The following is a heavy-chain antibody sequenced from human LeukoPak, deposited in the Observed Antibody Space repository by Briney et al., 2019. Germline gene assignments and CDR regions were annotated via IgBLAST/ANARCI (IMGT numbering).Heavy chain of an antibody. CDR3: AKGGNYPDY. Sequence: GGSLRLSCAASGFAFDDYAMHWVRQAPGKGLEWVSGISWNSGSIGYADPVKGRFTISRDNAKNSLYLQMNSLRAEDTALYYCAKGGNYPDYWGQGTLVTVSS. V-gene: IGHV3-9*01. CDR1: GFAFDDYA. CDR2: ISWNSGSI. J-gene: IGHJ4*02.